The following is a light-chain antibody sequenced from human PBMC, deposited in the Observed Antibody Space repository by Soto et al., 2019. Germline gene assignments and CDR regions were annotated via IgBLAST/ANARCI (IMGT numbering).Light chain of an antibody. V-gene: IGKV3-20*01. CDR1: QSVSSSY. CDR3: HQYGSSPPVT. Sequence: EIVLTQSPGTLSLSPVERATLSCRASQSVSSSYLAWYQQKPGQAPRLLIYGASSRATGIPDRFSGSGSGTDFTLTISRLEPEDFAMYYCHQYGSSPPVTFGQGTRLEIK. J-gene: IGKJ5*01. CDR2: GAS.